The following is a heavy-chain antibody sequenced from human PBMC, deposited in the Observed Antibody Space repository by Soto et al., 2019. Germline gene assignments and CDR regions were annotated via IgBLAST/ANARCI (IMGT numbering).Heavy chain of an antibody. D-gene: IGHD2-2*01. J-gene: IGHJ5*02. CDR2: MFYTGTT. V-gene: IGHV4-30-4*01. CDR1: GGTISSGDYY. CDR3: ARVVRFCSSPSCRGRNWFDP. Sequence: SETLYLTCSVSGGTISSGDYYWSWLRQPPGKGLEWIGYMFYTGTTYYNPSLKSRITISMDTSKNQFSLRLTSVTAADTAEYHCARVVRFCSSPSCRGRNWFDPWGQGTRVTVSS.